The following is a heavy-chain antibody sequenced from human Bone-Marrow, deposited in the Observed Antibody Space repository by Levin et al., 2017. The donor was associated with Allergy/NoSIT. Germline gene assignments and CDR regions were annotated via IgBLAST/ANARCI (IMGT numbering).Heavy chain of an antibody. CDR2: IKGDGSEK. D-gene: IGHD3-16*01. CDR3: APLQLWEGDSSTELPNY. V-gene: IGHV3-7*03. Sequence: GESLKISCAASGFTFNYYWMSWVRQAPGKGLEWVASIKGDGSEKYYVDSVKGRFTISRDNARNSLYLQMTSLRADDTAVYSCAPLQLWEGDSSTELPNYWGQGTLVTVSS. CDR1: GFTFNYYW. J-gene: IGHJ4*02.